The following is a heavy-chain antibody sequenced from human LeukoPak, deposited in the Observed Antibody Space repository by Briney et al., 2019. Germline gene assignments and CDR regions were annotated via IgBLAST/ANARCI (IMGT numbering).Heavy chain of an antibody. V-gene: IGHV4-30-2*01. Sequence: SETLSLTCAVSGGSISSGGYCWSWLRQPPGRGLEWIGYIYHSGSTYYNPSLKSRVTISVDRSKNQFSLKLSSVTAADTAVYYCARGLTILGAFDIWGQGTMVTVSS. CDR2: IYHSGST. CDR1: GGSISSGGYC. CDR3: ARGLTILGAFDI. J-gene: IGHJ3*02. D-gene: IGHD6-19*01.